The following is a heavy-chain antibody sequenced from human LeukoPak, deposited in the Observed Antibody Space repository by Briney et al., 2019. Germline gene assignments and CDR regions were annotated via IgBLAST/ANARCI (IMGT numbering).Heavy chain of an antibody. D-gene: IGHD6-25*01. CDR1: GFTFSSYA. V-gene: IGHV3-23*01. CDR3: ATTGPLIAANNWFDP. CDR2: ISGSGGST. Sequence: GGSLRLSCVASGFTFSSYAMSWGRQAPGKGLEWVSAISGSGGSTYYADSVKGRFTISRDNSKNTLYLQMNSLRAEDTAVYYCATTGPLIAANNWFDPWGQGTLVTVSS. J-gene: IGHJ5*02.